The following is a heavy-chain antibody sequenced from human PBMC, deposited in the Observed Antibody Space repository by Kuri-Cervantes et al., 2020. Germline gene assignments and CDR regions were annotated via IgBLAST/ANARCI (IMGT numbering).Heavy chain of an antibody. D-gene: IGHD5-18*01. CDR1: GGSISSYY. V-gene: IGHV4-59*01. CDR2: IYYSGST. Sequence: SETLSLTCTVSGGSISSYYWSRIRQPPGKGLEWIGYIYYSGSTNYNPSLKSRVTISVDTSKNQFSLKLSSVTAADTAVYYCARSRGYSYGYCFDYWGQGTLVTVSS. J-gene: IGHJ4*02. CDR3: ARSRGYSYGYCFDY.